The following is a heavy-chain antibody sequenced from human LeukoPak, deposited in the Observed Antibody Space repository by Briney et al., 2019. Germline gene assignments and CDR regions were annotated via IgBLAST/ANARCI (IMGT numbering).Heavy chain of an antibody. CDR3: ARLFSPGNFDY. CDR2: ITTSGNT. CDR1: GDSISRGNWY. V-gene: IGHV4-61*02. J-gene: IGHJ4*02. Sequence: PSETLSLTCTVSGDSISRGNWYWSWIRQPAAKGLEWIGRITTSGNTNYNPSLKSRVTISLDTSKNQFSLKLSSVTAADTAVYYCARLFSPGNFDYWGQGTLVTVSS. D-gene: IGHD3-10*02.